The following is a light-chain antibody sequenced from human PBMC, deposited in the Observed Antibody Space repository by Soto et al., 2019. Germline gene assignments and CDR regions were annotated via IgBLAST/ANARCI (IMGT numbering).Light chain of an antibody. CDR2: DAS. CDR3: QQRSNWFT. CDR1: QSVSSY. J-gene: IGKJ5*01. Sequence: EIVLTQSPATLSLSPGERAKLSCRASQSVSSYLAWYQQKPGQAPRLLIYDASNRATGIPARFSGSGSGTDFTLTICSLEPEDFAVYYCQQRSNWFTFGQGTRL. V-gene: IGKV3-11*01.